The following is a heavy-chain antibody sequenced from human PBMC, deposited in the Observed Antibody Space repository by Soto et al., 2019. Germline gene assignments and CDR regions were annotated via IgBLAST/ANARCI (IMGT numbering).Heavy chain of an antibody. J-gene: IGHJ4*02. D-gene: IGHD2-15*01. CDR3: ARGRDGGGAC. V-gene: IGHV4-34*01. CDR1: GGSLSGNH. CDR2: IDPSGNT. Sequence: SETLCLTGAVYGGSLSGNHWNCIRQPPGEGLEWIGEIDPSGNTNYSPSLKSRATISADTSKNQFSLKLSSVIAADTAVYCCARGRDGGGACWGQGTLGIV.